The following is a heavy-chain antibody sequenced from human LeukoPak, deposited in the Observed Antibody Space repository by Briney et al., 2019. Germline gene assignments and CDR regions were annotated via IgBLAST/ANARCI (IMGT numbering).Heavy chain of an antibody. CDR3: ARDNRYSYGYDY. J-gene: IGHJ4*02. CDR2: IYYSGST. Sequence: SQTLSLTCTVSGGSISSGDYYWSWIRQPPGKGLEWIGYIYYSGSTYYNPSLKSRVTISVDTSKNQFSLKRSSVTAVDTAVYYCARDNRYSYGYDYWGQGTLVTVSS. D-gene: IGHD5-18*01. V-gene: IGHV4-30-4*01. CDR1: GGSISSGDYY.